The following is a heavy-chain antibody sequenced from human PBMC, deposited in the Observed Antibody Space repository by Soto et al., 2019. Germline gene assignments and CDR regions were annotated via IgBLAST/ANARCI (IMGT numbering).Heavy chain of an antibody. V-gene: IGHV3-21*06. D-gene: IGHD2-2*01. CDR2: ISKSDYT. CDR1: GFAFNNYG. CDR3: AREDSIIIPAVSDF. Sequence: GSLRLPCPVSGFAFNNYGINWVRQAPGKGLEWVSSISKSDYTYYSDSVKGRFTVSRDNAKNSVSLQMNTLRVEDTAVYYCAREDSIIIPAVSDFWGQGTLVTVYS. J-gene: IGHJ4*02.